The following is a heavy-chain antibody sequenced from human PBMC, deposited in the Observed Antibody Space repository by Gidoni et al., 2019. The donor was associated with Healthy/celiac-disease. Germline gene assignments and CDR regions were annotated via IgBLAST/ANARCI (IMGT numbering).Heavy chain of an antibody. Sequence: QVQLQQWGAGLLKPSETLTLTCAVYGVSFSGYYWSWIRQPPGKGLEWIGEINHSGSTNYNPSLKSRVTISVDTSKNQFSLKLSSVTAADTAVYYCARVKKWELLYNWFDPWGQGTLVTVSS. J-gene: IGHJ5*02. CDR3: ARVKKWELLYNWFDP. V-gene: IGHV4-34*01. CDR1: GVSFSGYY. CDR2: INHSGST. D-gene: IGHD1-26*01.